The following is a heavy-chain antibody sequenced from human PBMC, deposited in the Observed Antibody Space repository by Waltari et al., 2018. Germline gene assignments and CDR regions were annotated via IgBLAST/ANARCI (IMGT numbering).Heavy chain of an antibody. Sequence: QVQLVKSGAEVKKPGSSVRVSCKASGGTFSRYDIGGLRPAPGQGLAWMGGIIPIFGTANYAQKFQGRVTITADESTSTAYMELSSLRSEDTAVYYCAREGYCSGGSCPLGYWGQGTLVTVSS. CDR3: AREGYCSGGSCPLGY. CDR2: IIPIFGTA. J-gene: IGHJ4*02. D-gene: IGHD2-15*01. V-gene: IGHV1-69*01. CDR1: GGTFSRYD.